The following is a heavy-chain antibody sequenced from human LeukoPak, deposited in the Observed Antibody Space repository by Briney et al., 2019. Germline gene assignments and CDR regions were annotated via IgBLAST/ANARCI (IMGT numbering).Heavy chain of an antibody. Sequence: SETLSLTCTVSGGSISSYYWSWIRQPPGKGLEWIGSIYYSGSTYYNPSLKSRVTISVDTSKNQFSLKLSSVTAADTAVYYCASLGVVVIANWGQGTLVTVSS. CDR3: ASLGVVVIAN. V-gene: IGHV4-39*01. CDR1: GGSISSYY. D-gene: IGHD2-21*01. CDR2: IYYSGST. J-gene: IGHJ4*02.